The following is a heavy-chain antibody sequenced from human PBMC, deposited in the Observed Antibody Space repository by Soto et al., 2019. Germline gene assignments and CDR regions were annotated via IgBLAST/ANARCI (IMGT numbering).Heavy chain of an antibody. D-gene: IGHD6-6*01. V-gene: IGHV3-74*01. CDR3: AGDSPAAREFDY. CDR2: INGDGSST. CDR1: GFTFSSYW. Sequence: GGSLRLSCAASGFTFSSYWMHWVRQAPGKGLVWVSRINGDGSSTNYADSVKGRFTISRDDAKNTLYLQMNSLRAEDTAVYYCAGDSPAAREFDYWGQGTLVTVSS. J-gene: IGHJ4*02.